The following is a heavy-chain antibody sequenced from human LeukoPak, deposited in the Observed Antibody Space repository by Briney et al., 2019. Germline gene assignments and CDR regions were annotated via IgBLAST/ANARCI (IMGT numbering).Heavy chain of an antibody. J-gene: IGHJ4*02. CDR2: IYHNGAT. CDR1: GGSISSSSSIC. V-gene: IGHV4-4*02. D-gene: IGHD4-23*01. CDR3: ARNGGNSDYDY. Sequence: SETLSLTCAVSGGSISSSSSICWTWVRQPPGEGLEWIGEIYHNGATNYSPSLKSRVTMLLDKSKNQFFLKLNSVTAADTAVYYCARNGGNSDYDYWGQGTLVTVSA.